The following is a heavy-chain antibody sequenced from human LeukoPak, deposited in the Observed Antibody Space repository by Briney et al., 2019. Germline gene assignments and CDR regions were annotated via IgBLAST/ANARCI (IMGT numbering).Heavy chain of an antibody. Sequence: SETLSLTCTVSGGSISSSSYYWGWIRQPPGKGLEWIGSIYYSGSTYYNPSLKSRVTISVDTSKNHFSLKLTSVTAADTAVYYCARVSWSPGTSYYYMDVWGKGTTITVSS. V-gene: IGHV4-39*07. J-gene: IGHJ6*03. D-gene: IGHD1-1*01. CDR3: ARVSWSPGTSYYYMDV. CDR2: IYYSGST. CDR1: GGSISSSSYY.